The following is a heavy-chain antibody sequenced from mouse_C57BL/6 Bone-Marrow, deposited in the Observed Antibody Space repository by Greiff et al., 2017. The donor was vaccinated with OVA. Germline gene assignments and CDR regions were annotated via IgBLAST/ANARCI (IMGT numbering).Heavy chain of an antibody. Sequence: DVHLVESGGDLVKPGGSLKLSCAASGFTFSSYGMSWVRQTPDKRLEWVATISSGGSYTYYPDSVKGRFTISRDNAKNTLYLQMSSLKSEDTAMYYCARHGTTVVARYFDVWGTGTTVTVSS. CDR1: GFTFSSYG. CDR3: ARHGTTVVARYFDV. V-gene: IGHV5-6*01. J-gene: IGHJ1*03. CDR2: ISSGGSYT. D-gene: IGHD1-1*01.